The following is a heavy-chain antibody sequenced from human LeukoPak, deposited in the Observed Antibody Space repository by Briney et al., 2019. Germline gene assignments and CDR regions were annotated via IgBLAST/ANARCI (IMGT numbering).Heavy chain of an antibody. J-gene: IGHJ3*02. Sequence: SETLSLTCAVSGGSISTYYWSWIRQPPGKGLEWIGYIYYSGSTNYNPSLKSRVTMSVDTSKNQFSLKLSSVTAADTAVYYCARRISLLKGAFDIWGQGTMVTVSS. CDR1: GGSISTYY. CDR2: IYYSGST. V-gene: IGHV4-59*12. CDR3: ARRISLLKGAFDI. D-gene: IGHD3-3*02.